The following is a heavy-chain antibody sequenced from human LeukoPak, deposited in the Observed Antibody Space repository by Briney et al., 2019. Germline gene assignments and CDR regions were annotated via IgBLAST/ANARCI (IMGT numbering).Heavy chain of an antibody. Sequence: GASVKVSCKVSGYTLTELSMHWVRQAPGKGLEWMGGFDPEDGETIYAQKFQGRVTMTEDTSTDTAYMELSSLRSEDTAVYYCAISHVGWELLGVWFDPWGQGTLVTVSS. CDR1: GYTLTELS. J-gene: IGHJ5*02. CDR3: AISHVGWELLGVWFDP. V-gene: IGHV1-24*01. D-gene: IGHD1-26*01. CDR2: FDPEDGET.